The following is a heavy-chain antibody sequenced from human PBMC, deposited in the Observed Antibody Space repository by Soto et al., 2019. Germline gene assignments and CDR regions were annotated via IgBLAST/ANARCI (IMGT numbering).Heavy chain of an antibody. CDR3: AKTRGAMIYAISVYGMDV. D-gene: IGHD2-8*01. CDR1: GFSFSSFA. Sequence: EVQLLESGGGFIHPGGSLRLSCAASGFSFSSFAMNWVRQAPGKGLEWVSIISGSADSTVYADSVKGRFTISGDNSKSTLYLEINRLRAEDTAVYYCAKTRGAMIYAISVYGMDVWGQGTTVTVSS. V-gene: IGHV3-23*01. CDR2: ISGSADST. J-gene: IGHJ6*02.